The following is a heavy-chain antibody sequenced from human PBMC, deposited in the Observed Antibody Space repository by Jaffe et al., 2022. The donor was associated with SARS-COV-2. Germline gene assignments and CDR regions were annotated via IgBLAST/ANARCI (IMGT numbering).Heavy chain of an antibody. CDR2: ISGSGGSA. Sequence: EVQLLESGGGLVQPGGSLRLSCAASGFTFSNSAMNWVRQAPGKGLEWVSGISGSGGSAYYVDSVRGRFIISRDNSKNTLYLQMNSLRAEDTAVYYCSNSDHWFPQTSVYWGQGTLVTVSS. CDR1: GFTFSNSA. J-gene: IGHJ4*02. D-gene: IGHD3-10*01. V-gene: IGHV3-23*01. CDR3: SNSDHWFPQTSVY.